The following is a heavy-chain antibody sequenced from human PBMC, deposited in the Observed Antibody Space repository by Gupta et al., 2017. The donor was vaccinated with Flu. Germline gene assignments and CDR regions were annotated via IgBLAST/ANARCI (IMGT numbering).Heavy chain of an antibody. Sequence: QLVESGGGLVEPGGSLSLSCAASGFSFSLAWMTWVRQVPGKGLEWVGRIKSSSNGATTDIAAPVIGRFSISRDDAKDTLYLHMNSLKNEDTAIYFCATVGHVRTLEWPDYWGQGTLVTVSS. CDR2: IKSSSNGATT. D-gene: IGHD3-3*01. CDR1: GFSFSLAW. V-gene: IGHV3-15*01. J-gene: IGHJ4*02. CDR3: ATVGHVRTLEWPDY.